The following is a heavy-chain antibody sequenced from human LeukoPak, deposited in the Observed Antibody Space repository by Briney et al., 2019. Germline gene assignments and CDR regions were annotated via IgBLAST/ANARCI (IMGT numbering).Heavy chain of an antibody. D-gene: IGHD6-13*01. J-gene: IGHJ6*02. CDR3: ARVGQQAYYGMDV. CDR1: GFAFSSYA. Sequence: GGSLRLSCSASGFAFSSYAMHWVRQAPGKGLEWVSHINWNGGSTDYADSVKVRFTISRDNPKNSLYLQMNSLRAEDTALYYCARVGQQAYYGMDVWGQGTTVTVSS. V-gene: IGHV3-20*04. CDR2: INWNGGST.